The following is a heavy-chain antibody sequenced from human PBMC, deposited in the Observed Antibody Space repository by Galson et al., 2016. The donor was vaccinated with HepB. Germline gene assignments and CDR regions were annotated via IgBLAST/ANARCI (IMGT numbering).Heavy chain of an antibody. V-gene: IGHV3-48*02. J-gene: IGHJ4*02. Sequence: SLRLSCAASGFTFSSYDMDWVRQAPGKGLEWISYISVYSDNIDYADSVRGRFTVSRDNARNSLYLQMKSLRDEDTAVYYCVRDAYGDKRGDYRGQGTLVTVSS. CDR1: GFTFSSYD. CDR3: VRDAYGDKRGDY. D-gene: IGHD4-17*01. CDR2: ISVYSDNI.